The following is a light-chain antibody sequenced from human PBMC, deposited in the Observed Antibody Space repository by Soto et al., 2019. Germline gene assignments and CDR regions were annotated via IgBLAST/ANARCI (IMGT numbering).Light chain of an antibody. CDR2: EVT. CDR1: SSDVGEYTY. Sequence: QSVLTQPPSASGSPGQSVTISCTGISSDVGEYTYVSWYQQRPGKAPKLLIYEVTKRPSGVPDRFSGSKSGNTASLTVSGLQAADEADYYCSADAGINKLMFVVFGTGTKLTVL. J-gene: IGLJ3*02. CDR3: SADAGINKLMFVV. V-gene: IGLV2-8*01.